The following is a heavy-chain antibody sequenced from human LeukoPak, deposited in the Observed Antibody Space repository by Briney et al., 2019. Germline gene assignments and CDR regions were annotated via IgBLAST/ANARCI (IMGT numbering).Heavy chain of an antibody. CDR1: GFTFSSYA. CDR3: ARGRDYRSPEDY. CDR2: ISYDGSNK. J-gene: IGHJ4*02. V-gene: IGHV3-30-3*01. D-gene: IGHD4-11*01. Sequence: PGGSLRLSCAASGFTFSSYAMHWVRQAPGKGLEWVAVISYDGSNKYYADSVKGRFTISRDNSKNTLYLQMNCLRAEDTAVYYCARGRDYRSPEDYWGQGTLVTVSS.